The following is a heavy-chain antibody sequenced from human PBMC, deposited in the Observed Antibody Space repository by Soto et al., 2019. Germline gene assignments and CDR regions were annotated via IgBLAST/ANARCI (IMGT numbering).Heavy chain of an antibody. CDR2: ISWNSGSI. D-gene: IGHD4-17*01. CDR3: AKDRVPHGDSPRTFDY. CDR1: GFTFDDYA. Sequence: EVQLVESGGGLVQPGRSLRLSCAASGFTFDDYAMHWVRQAPGKGLEWVSGISWNSGSIGYADSVKGRFTISRDNAKNSLDLQMNSLRAEDTDLYYCAKDRVPHGDSPRTFDYWGQGTLVTVSS. V-gene: IGHV3-9*01. J-gene: IGHJ4*02.